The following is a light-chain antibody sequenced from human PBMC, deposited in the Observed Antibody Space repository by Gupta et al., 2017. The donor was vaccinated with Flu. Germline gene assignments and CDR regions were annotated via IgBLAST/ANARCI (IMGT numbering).Light chain of an antibody. V-gene: IGKV1-39*01. Sequence: DRGSIPSRVNNNSNSYLNWYQQKPGKAPKLLIYAASSLESGVPSRFSGSGSGTDFTLTISRLEPEDVGTYYCKQSYRTPRTFGPGTKVEIK. J-gene: IGKJ1*01. CDR1: NNSNSY. CDR2: AAS. CDR3: KQSYRTPRT.